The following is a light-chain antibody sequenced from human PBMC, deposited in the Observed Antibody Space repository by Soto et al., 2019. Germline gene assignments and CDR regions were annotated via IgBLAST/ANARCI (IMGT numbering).Light chain of an antibody. V-gene: IGLV1-44*01. CDR3: AAWDDSLNGLV. J-gene: IGLJ2*01. CDR2: SNN. CDR1: SSNIGSNN. Sequence: QSVLTQPPSASGPPGQRVTISCSGSSSNIGSNNVNWYQQLPGTAPKLLMYSNNQRPSGVPDRFSGSKSGTSASLAISGRQSDDEADYYCAAWDDSLNGLVFGGGTKLTVL.